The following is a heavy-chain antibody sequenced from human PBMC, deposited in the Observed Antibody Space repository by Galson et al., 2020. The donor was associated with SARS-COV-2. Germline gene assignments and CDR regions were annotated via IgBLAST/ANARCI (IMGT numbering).Heavy chain of an antibody. CDR3: AKMYYYDSSGYYYEDDDAFDI. Sequence: TGGSLRRSCAASGFTFSSYGRHWVRQAPGKGLEWVAVISYDGSNKYYADSVKGRFTISRDNSKNTLYLQMNSLRAEDTAVYYCAKMYYYDSSGYYYEDDDAFDIWGQGTMVTVSS. D-gene: IGHD3-22*01. V-gene: IGHV3-30*18. CDR1: GFTFSSYG. J-gene: IGHJ3*02. CDR2: ISYDGSNK.